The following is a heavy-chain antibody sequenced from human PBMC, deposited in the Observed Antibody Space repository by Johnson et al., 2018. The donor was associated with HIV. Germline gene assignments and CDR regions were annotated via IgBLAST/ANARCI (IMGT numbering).Heavy chain of an antibody. D-gene: IGHD3-10*01. J-gene: IGHJ3*02. CDR1: GFTFSSYD. CDR3: ARDASYYGSANDAFDI. Sequence: VQLVESGGGLIQPGGSLRLSCAASGFTFSSYDMHWVRQATGNGLEWVSTIGTAGSTYYADSVTGRFTISRDNPKNTLYLQMTSLRAENTAVYYCARDASYYGSANDAFDIWGQGTMVTVSS. V-gene: IGHV3-13*01. CDR2: IGTAGST.